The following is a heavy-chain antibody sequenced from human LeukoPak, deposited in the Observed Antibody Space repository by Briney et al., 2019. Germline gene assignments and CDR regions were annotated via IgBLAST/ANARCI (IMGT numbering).Heavy chain of an antibody. V-gene: IGHV4-59*01. CDR1: GDSISRFY. CDR3: ARGDTPRGYFSY. J-gene: IGHJ4*02. CDR2: IYDSQTT. D-gene: IGHD2-15*01. Sequence: PSETLSLTCTVSGDSISRFYWSWIRQPPGKGLEWIGYIYDSQTTNYNPSLKSRVYMSIGMSKNQFSLRLTPVTAADTAVYYCARGDTPRGYFSYWGQGTLVPVSS.